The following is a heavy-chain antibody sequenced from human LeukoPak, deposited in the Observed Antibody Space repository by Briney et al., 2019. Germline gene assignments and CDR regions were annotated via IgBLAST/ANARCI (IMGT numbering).Heavy chain of an antibody. CDR2: ISSTSSAI. V-gene: IGHV3-48*04. D-gene: IGHD3-16*01. Sequence: GGSLRLSCAASGFTFSSFSMNWVQAPGKGLEWLSYISSTSSAIYYADSLKGRFTISRDNAKNSLYLQMDSLRAEDTAVYYCARVIGSYGDSAYWGQGTLVTVSS. CDR3: ARVIGSYGDSAY. CDR1: GFTFSSFS. J-gene: IGHJ4*02.